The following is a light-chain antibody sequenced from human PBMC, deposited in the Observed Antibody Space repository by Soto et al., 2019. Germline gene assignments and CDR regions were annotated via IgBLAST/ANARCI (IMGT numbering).Light chain of an antibody. J-gene: IGKJ1*01. CDR2: GTS. CDR1: QTVSSNY. V-gene: IGKV3-20*01. CDR3: QQYGSSPRT. Sequence: EIVLTQSPGTLSLSPGERATLSCRASQTVSSNYLGWYQQKPGQAPRLLVYGTSNRATGIPDRFSGSGSGTDFTLTIRRLEPEDFAVYYCQQYGSSPRTFGQGTKVEI.